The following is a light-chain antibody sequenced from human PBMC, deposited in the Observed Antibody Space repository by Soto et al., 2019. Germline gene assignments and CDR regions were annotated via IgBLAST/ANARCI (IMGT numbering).Light chain of an antibody. CDR1: QDISTY. J-gene: IGKJ4*01. Sequence: DIQMTQAPSSLSASVGDRVTITCRARQDISTYLAWYQQKSGKVPKLLIYAAYPLQSGVPPRFSGSGSGTDFTLTISSLQPEDVATYYCQKYDNSPFTFGGGTKVEIK. CDR3: QKYDNSPFT. CDR2: AAY. V-gene: IGKV1-27*01.